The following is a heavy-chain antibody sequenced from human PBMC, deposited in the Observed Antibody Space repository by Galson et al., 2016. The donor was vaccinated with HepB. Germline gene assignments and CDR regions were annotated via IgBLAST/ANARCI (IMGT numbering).Heavy chain of an antibody. D-gene: IGHD3-16*01. CDR2: IWHDGSNK. J-gene: IGHJ4*02. CDR1: SFSFSTYG. Sequence: SLRLSCAASSFSFSTYGMHWVRQAPGKGLEWVAVIWHDGSNKQYAASVKGRFTISIDNSKSTLTLHMNSLRVEDTAVYYCAREIQGRWYYFDYWGQGTLVTVSS. CDR3: AREIQGRWYYFDY. V-gene: IGHV3-33*01.